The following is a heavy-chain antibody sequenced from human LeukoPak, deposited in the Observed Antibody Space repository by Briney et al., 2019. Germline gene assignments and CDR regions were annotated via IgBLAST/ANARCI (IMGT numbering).Heavy chain of an antibody. CDR2: INPDGSTT. CDR3: VRALLGTSDY. CDR1: GFTFSSSW. D-gene: IGHD7-27*01. J-gene: IGHJ4*02. Sequence: RGSLRLSCAASGFTFSSSWMHWVRQAPGKGLVWVSRINPDGSTTNYADSVKGRFTISRDNANNMLYLLMNSLRVDDTAVYYCVRALLGTSDYWGQGTLVTVSS. V-gene: IGHV3-74*01.